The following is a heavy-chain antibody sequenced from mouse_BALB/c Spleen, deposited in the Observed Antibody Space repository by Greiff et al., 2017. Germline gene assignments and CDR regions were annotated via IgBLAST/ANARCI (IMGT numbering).Heavy chain of an antibody. CDR3: ARGYGNSFDY. CDR2: ISSGSSTI. D-gene: IGHD2-10*02. Sequence: EVQLMESGGGLVQPGGSRKLSCAASGFTFSSFGMHWVRQAPEKGLEWVAYISSGSSTIYYADTVKGRFTISRDNPKNTLFLQMTSLRSEDTAMYYCARGYGNSFDYWGQGTTLTVSS. J-gene: IGHJ2*01. CDR1: GFTFSSFG. V-gene: IGHV5-17*02.